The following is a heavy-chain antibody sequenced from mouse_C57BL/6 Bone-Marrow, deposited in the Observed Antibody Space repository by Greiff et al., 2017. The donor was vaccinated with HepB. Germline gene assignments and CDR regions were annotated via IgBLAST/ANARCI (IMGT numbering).Heavy chain of an antibody. CDR3: ARGDYEAMDY. V-gene: IGHV1-69*01. CDR1: GYTFTSYW. CDR2: IDPSDSYT. Sequence: QVQLQQPGAELVMPGASVKLSCKASGYTFTSYWMHWVKQRPGQGLEWIGEIDPSDSYTNYNQKFKGKSTLTVDKSSSTAYMELRSLTSEDSAVYFCARGDYEAMDYWGQGTSVTVSS. J-gene: IGHJ4*01.